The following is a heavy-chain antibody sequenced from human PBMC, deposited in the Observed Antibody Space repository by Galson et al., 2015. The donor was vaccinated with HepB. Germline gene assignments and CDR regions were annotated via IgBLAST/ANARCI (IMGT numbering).Heavy chain of an antibody. CDR3: ARDHDSSSSFDY. J-gene: IGHJ4*02. CDR2: FDPEDGET. V-gene: IGHV1-24*01. Sequence: SVKVSCKVSGYTLTELSMHWVRQAPGKGLEWMGGFDPEDGETIYAQKFQGRVTMTEDTSTDTAYMELSSLRSDDTAVYYCARDHDSSSSFDYWGQGTLVTVSS. D-gene: IGHD6-13*01. CDR1: GYTLTELS.